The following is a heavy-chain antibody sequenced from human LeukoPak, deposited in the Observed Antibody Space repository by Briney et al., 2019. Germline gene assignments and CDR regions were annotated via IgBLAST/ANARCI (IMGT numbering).Heavy chain of an antibody. CDR3: ARATMIVLSTGATSATDAFDV. V-gene: IGHV4-34*01. CDR2: INHRERS. CDR1: DESISGSY. J-gene: IGHJ3*01. D-gene: IGHD3-22*01. Sequence: SETLSLTCGVSDESISGSYWSWIRQTPGKGLEWIGEINHRERSNYNPSLKSRATISIDTSKNQVSLKLTSVTAADTAVYYCARATMIVLSTGATSATDAFDVWGQGTMVTVSS.